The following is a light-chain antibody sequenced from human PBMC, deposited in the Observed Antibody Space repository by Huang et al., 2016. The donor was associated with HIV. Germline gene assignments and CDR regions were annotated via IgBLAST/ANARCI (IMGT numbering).Light chain of an antibody. V-gene: IGKV3-15*01. Sequence: EIVMTQSPATLSVSPGERATLSCRASQSVNDNLAWYQQQPGQAPRRLRSGASTRATGIPARCSGSGSGTEFNLTNSSLQSEDFAVYFCQQYNKWPPWTFGQGTKVEIK. CDR2: GAS. CDR3: QQYNKWPPWT. CDR1: QSVNDN. J-gene: IGKJ1*01.